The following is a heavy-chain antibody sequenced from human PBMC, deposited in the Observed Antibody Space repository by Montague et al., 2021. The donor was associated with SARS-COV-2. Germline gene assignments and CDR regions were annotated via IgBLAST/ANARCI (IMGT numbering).Heavy chain of an antibody. CDR3: SRGTLRFGMDV. Sequence: CAISGDSVSRNTAFWNWVRQSPSRGLEFLGRTYYRSKRQNDYAVSVRSRITINPDTSKNQFSLHLNSVTPEDTAVYYCSRGTLRFGMDVWGQGTTVTVSS. CDR1: GDSVSRNTAF. V-gene: IGHV6-1*01. J-gene: IGHJ6*02. CDR2: TYYRSKRQN. D-gene: IGHD4-17*01.